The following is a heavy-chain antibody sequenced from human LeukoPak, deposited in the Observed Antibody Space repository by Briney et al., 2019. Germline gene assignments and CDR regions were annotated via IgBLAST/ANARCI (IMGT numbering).Heavy chain of an antibody. CDR3: ARDDNRGHDAFDI. Sequence: GGSLRLSCAASGFTFSSYWMSWVRQAPGKGLEWVANIKQDGSEKYYVDSVKGRFTISRDNAKNSLYLQMNSQRAEDTAVYYCARDDNRGHDAFDIWGQGTMVTVSS. CDR1: GFTFSSYW. J-gene: IGHJ3*02. D-gene: IGHD5-24*01. V-gene: IGHV3-7*03. CDR2: IKQDGSEK.